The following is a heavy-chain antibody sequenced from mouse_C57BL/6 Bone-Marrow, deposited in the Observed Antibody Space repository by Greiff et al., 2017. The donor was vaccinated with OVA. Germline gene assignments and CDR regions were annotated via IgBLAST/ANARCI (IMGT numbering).Heavy chain of an antibody. J-gene: IGHJ4*01. Sequence: VKLQQPGAELVKPGASVKMSCKASGYTFTSYWITWVKQRPGQGLEWIGDIYPGSGSTNYNEKFKSKATLTVDTSSSTAYMQLSSLTSEDSAVYYCARSRRYYAMDYWGQGTSVTVSS. V-gene: IGHV1-55*01. CDR3: ARSRRYYAMDY. CDR2: IYPGSGST. CDR1: GYTFTSYW.